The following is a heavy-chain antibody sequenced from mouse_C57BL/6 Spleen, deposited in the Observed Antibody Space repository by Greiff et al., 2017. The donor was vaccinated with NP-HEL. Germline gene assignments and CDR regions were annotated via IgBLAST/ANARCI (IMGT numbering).Heavy chain of an antibody. CDR1: GYTFTDYY. CDR3: ARSIYYYGSSPAWFAY. J-gene: IGHJ3*01. D-gene: IGHD1-1*01. Sequence: EVQLQQSGPELVKPGASVKISCKASGYTFTDYYMNWVKQSHGKSLEWIGDINPNNGGTSYNQKFKGKATLTVDTSSSTAYMELRSLTSEDSAVYYCARSIYYYGSSPAWFAYWGQGTLVTVSA. V-gene: IGHV1-26*01. CDR2: INPNNGGT.